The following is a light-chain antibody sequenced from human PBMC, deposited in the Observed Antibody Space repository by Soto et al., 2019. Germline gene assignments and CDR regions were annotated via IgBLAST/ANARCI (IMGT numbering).Light chain of an antibody. V-gene: IGLV1-40*01. Sequence: QSVLTQPPSVSGAPGQRVTISCTGSSSNIGADYDVHWYQQLPETAPKLLIYGNTNRPSRVPDRFSGSKSGTSASLAITGLQAEDEADYYCQSYDSSLSVVFGGGTKVTVL. CDR2: GNT. J-gene: IGLJ2*01. CDR1: SSNIGADYD. CDR3: QSYDSSLSVV.